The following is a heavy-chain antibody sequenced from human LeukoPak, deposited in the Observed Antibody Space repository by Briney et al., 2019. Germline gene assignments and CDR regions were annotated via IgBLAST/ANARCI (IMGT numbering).Heavy chain of an antibody. CDR1: GFTFSSYA. CDR3: TKATGYLL. CDR2: ISNSGGTT. Sequence: GGSLRLSCAASGFTFSSYAMRWVRQTPGKGLEWVSTISNSGGTTYYADSVKGRFTISRDDSENTLYLQMNSLRAEDTAVYYCTKATGYLLWGQGTLVTVSS. J-gene: IGHJ4*02. V-gene: IGHV3-23*01. D-gene: IGHD1-14*01.